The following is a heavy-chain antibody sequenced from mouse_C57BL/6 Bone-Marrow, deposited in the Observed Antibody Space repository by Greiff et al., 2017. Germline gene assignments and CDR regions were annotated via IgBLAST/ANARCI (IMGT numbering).Heavy chain of an antibody. Sequence: VQLQQSGAELVRPGASVKLSCTASGFNIKDDYMHWVKQRPEQGLEWIGWIDPENGDTEYASKFQGKATITADTSSNTAYLQLSSLTSEDTAVYYCTPIYYYGSSYSFDYWGQGTTLTVSS. CDR2: IDPENGDT. V-gene: IGHV14-4*01. D-gene: IGHD1-1*01. CDR1: GFNIKDDY. CDR3: TPIYYYGSSYSFDY. J-gene: IGHJ2*01.